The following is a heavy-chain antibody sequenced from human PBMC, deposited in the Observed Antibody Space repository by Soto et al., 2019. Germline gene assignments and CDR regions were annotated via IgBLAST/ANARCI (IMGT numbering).Heavy chain of an antibody. CDR2: ITGSGLTI. V-gene: IGHV3-23*01. J-gene: IGHJ4*02. CDR1: GFTFSKYA. D-gene: IGHD2-21*02. CDR3: AKDDVSGDGLWVVSD. Sequence: GSLRLYCEASGFTFSKYAMIWVRQAPGKGQEWVSGITGSGLTIEHSASVKGRFTISRDTSKNTVYLQMNSLRAEDTAIYYCAKDDVSGDGLWVVSDWGQGTPVTVSS.